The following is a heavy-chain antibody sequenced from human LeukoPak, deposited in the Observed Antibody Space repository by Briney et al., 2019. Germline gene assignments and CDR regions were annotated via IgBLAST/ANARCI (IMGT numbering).Heavy chain of an antibody. V-gene: IGHV1-69*04. CDR2: IIPILGIA. CDR3: ASRLEYYYDSSGYSPGHDAFDI. D-gene: IGHD3-22*01. CDR1: GGTFSSYA. Sequence: GASAKVSCKASGGTFSSYAISWVRQAPGQGLEWMGRIIPILGIANYAQKFQGRVTITADKSTSTAYMELSSLRSEDTAVYYCASRLEYYYDSSGYSPGHDAFDIWGQGTMVTVSS. J-gene: IGHJ3*02.